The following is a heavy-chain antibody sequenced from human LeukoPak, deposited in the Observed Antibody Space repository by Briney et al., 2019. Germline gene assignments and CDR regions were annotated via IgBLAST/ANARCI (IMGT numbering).Heavy chain of an antibody. V-gene: IGHV1-69*05. CDR2: IIPIFGTA. J-gene: IGHJ1*01. CDR1: GGTFSSYA. D-gene: IGHD3-22*01. Sequence: SVKVSCKASGGTFSSYAISWVRQAPGQGLEWMGGIIPIFGTANYAQKFQGRVTITTDESTRTAYMELSSLRSEDTAVYYCARDGVTMTKKGYFQHWGQGTLVTVSS. CDR3: ARDGVTMTKKGYFQH.